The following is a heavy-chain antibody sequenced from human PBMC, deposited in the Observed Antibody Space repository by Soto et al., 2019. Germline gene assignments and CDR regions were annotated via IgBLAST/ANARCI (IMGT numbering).Heavy chain of an antibody. V-gene: IGHV3-23*01. D-gene: IGHD3-10*01. J-gene: IGHJ4*02. CDR1: GFTFSNYA. CDR3: AKEGYSYGQTAFDH. Sequence: GGSLRLSCAASGFTFSNYAMSWVRQAPGKGLEWVSTLSGSGVSTYYADSVEGRFTISRDNSKNTLHLQMNSLRAEDTAVYYCAKEGYSYGQTAFDHWGQGT. CDR2: LSGSGVST.